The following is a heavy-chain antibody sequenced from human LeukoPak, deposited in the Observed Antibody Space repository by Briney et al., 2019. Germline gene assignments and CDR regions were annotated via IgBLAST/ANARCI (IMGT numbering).Heavy chain of an antibody. D-gene: IGHD3-22*01. V-gene: IGHV3-30*04. CDR1: GYNLHYYA. J-gene: IGHJ4*02. CDR3: ARDYDSSGYHPAGGRY. Sequence: PGGSLRLSCSSAGYNLHYYALNWVRETPGAGVKGGALIASDAKGRNEHYADAVRGRFIISRDASENSVSVQMNGLNVDATAVYYSARDYDSSGYHPAGGRYWGQGTRVTVSS. CDR2: IASDAKGRNE.